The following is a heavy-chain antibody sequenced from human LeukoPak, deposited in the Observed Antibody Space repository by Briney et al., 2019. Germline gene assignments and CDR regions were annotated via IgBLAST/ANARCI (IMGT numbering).Heavy chain of an antibody. CDR1: GSTFSSYS. D-gene: IGHD2-8*01. V-gene: IGHV3-21*01. CDR3: ARALMVTSSYFDY. J-gene: IGHJ4*02. Sequence: GGSLRLSCAASGSTFSSYSMNWVRQAPGKGLEWVSSLSSSSSYIYYADSVKGRFTISRDNAKNSLYLQMNSLRAEDTAVYYCARALMVTSSYFDYWGQGTLVTVSS. CDR2: LSSSSSYI.